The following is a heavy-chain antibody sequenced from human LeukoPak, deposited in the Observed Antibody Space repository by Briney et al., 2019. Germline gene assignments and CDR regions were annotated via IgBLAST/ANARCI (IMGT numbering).Heavy chain of an antibody. Sequence: SETLSLTCTVSGGSISGYYWSWIRQPAGKGLEWIGRIYTSGSTNYNPSLKSRVTISVDKSKNQFSLKLSSVTAADTAVYYCARSRSSSGWSYYFDYWGQGTLVTVSS. J-gene: IGHJ4*02. V-gene: IGHV4-4*07. D-gene: IGHD6-19*01. CDR3: ARSRSSSGWSYYFDY. CDR1: GGSISGYY. CDR2: IYTSGST.